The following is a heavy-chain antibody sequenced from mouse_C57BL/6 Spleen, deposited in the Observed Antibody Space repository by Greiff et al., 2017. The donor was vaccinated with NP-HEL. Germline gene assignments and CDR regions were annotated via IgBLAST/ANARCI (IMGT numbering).Heavy chain of an antibody. CDR1: GFTFSDYY. CDR3: AREDDYDWYFDV. D-gene: IGHD2-4*01. Sequence: EVKLVESEGGLVQPGSSMKLSCTASGFTFSDYYMAWVRQVPEKGLEWVANINYDGSSTYYLDSLKSRFIISRDNAKNILYLQMSSLKSEDTATYYCAREDDYDWYFDVWGTGTTVTVSS. CDR2: INYDGSST. J-gene: IGHJ1*03. V-gene: IGHV5-16*01.